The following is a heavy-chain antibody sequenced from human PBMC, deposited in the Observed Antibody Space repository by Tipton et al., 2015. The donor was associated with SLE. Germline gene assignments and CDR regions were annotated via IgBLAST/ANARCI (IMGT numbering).Heavy chain of an antibody. Sequence: TLSLTCAVYGGSFSGYYWSWIRQPPGKGLEWIGEINHSGSTYYNPSLKSRVTISVDRSKNQFSLKVSSVTAADTAVYYCARDRMAGFYFDYWGQGTLVTVSS. V-gene: IGHV4-34*01. D-gene: IGHD6-19*01. J-gene: IGHJ4*02. CDR1: GGSFSGYY. CDR2: INHSGST. CDR3: ARDRMAGFYFDY.